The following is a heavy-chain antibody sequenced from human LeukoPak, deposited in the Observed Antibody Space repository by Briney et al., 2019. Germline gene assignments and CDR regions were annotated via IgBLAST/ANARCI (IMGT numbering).Heavy chain of an antibody. Sequence: ASVKVSCKASGYTFTGYYMHWVRQAPGQGLEWMGWINPNSGGTNYAQKFQGRVTMTRDTSISTAYMELSRLRSDDTAVYYCARDREAGSTSDFDYWGQGTLVTVSS. V-gene: IGHV1-2*02. CDR1: GYTFTGYY. J-gene: IGHJ4*02. CDR2: INPNSGGT. D-gene: IGHD2-2*01. CDR3: ARDREAGSTSDFDY.